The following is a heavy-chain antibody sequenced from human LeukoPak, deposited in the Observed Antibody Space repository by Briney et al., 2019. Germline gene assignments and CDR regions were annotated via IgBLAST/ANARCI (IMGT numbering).Heavy chain of an antibody. CDR2: IFYDATNK. CDR1: GFTFSSYT. D-gene: IGHD2/OR15-2a*01. Sequence: PGGSLRLSCAASGFTFSSYTMHWVRQAPGKGLEWVAIIFYDATNKYYADSVKGRFTISRDNSKNTLYPQMNGLRPEDTAVYYCARDDGDDISIVNDYYLDSWGRGTLVTVSS. J-gene: IGHJ4*02. V-gene: IGHV3-30-3*01. CDR3: ARDDGDDISIVNDYYLDS.